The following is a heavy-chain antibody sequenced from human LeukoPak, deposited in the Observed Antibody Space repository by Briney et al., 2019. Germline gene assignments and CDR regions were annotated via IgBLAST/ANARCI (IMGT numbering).Heavy chain of an antibody. D-gene: IGHD2-21*01. CDR2: IYYSGST. Sequence: PSETLSLTCNVSGGSVSSGSYYWSWIRQPPGKGLEWIGYIYYSGSTNYNPSLKSRVTISVDTSKNQFSLKLSSVTAADTAVYYCATGTNSYDYWGQGTLVTVSS. CDR1: GGSVSSGSYY. CDR3: ATGTNSYDY. J-gene: IGHJ4*02. V-gene: IGHV4-61*01.